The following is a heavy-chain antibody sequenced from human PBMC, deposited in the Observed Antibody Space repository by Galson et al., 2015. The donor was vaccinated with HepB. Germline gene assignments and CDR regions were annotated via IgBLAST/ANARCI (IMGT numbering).Heavy chain of an antibody. Sequence: SETLSLTCAVYGGSFSGYYWSWIRQPPGKGLEWIGEINHSGSTNYNPSLKSRVTISVDTSKNQFSLKLSSVTAADTAVYYCARGRDYDSSGYYSPWGQGTLVTVSS. CDR2: INHSGST. D-gene: IGHD3-22*01. CDR3: ARGRDYDSSGYYSP. CDR1: GGSFSGYY. V-gene: IGHV4-34*01. J-gene: IGHJ5*02.